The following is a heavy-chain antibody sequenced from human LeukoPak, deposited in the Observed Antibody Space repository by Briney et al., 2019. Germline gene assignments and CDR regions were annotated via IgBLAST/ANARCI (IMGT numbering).Heavy chain of an antibody. CDR1: GFTFSSYD. Sequence: PGGSLRLSCAASGFTFSSYDIHWVRQATGKGLEWVSAIGTAGDTYYPGSVKGRFTISRENAKNSLYLQMNSLRAGDTAVYYCARAGRGRAFDIWGQGTMVTVSS. CDR3: ARAGRGRAFDI. V-gene: IGHV3-13*01. J-gene: IGHJ3*02. D-gene: IGHD1-1*01. CDR2: IGTAGDT.